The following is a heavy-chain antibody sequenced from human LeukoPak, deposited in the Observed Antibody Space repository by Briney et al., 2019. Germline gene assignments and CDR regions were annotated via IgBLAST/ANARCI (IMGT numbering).Heavy chain of an antibody. CDR3: ARAARLWSGGGFDY. Sequence: SETLSLTCTVSGGSISSYYWSWIRQPPGKGPEWIGYIYDSGSTNYNPSLKSRVTISVDASKSQFSLKLSAVTAADTAVYYCARAARLWSGGGFDYWGQGTLVTVSS. CDR1: GGSISSYY. V-gene: IGHV4-59*01. CDR2: IYDSGST. D-gene: IGHD3-10*01. J-gene: IGHJ4*02.